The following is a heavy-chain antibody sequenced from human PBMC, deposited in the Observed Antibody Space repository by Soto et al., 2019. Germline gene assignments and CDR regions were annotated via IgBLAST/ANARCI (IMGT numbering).Heavy chain of an antibody. V-gene: IGHV4-59*01. CDR2: IYYSGRT. D-gene: IGHD3-16*01. Sequence: QVQLQESGPGLVKPSETLSLTCTVSGGSISSYYWSWIRQPPGKGLEFIGYIYYSGRTNYNPSLNSRVTISVDTSKSQFSLKLSSVTAADTAVYYCARGSVSGPNWFDPWGHGTLVTVSS. J-gene: IGHJ5*02. CDR1: GGSISSYY. CDR3: ARGSVSGPNWFDP.